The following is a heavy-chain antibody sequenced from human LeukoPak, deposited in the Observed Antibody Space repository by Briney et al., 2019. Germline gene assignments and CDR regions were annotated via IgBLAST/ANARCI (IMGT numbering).Heavy chain of an antibody. CDR2: INPSGGST. J-gene: IGHJ3*02. V-gene: IGHV1-46*01. D-gene: IGHD3-22*01. CDR1: GYTFTSYY. Sequence: ASVKVSCKASGYTFTSYYMHWVRQAPGQGLEWMGIINPSGGSTSYAQKFQGRVTMTRDTSTSTVYMELSSLRSEDTAVYYGASFYDSSGYYPHDAFDIWGQGTMVTVSS. CDR3: ASFYDSSGYYPHDAFDI.